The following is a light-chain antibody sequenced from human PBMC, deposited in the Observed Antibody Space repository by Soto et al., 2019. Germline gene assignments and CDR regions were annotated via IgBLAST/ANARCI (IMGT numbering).Light chain of an antibody. CDR1: RSTIGGNS. J-gene: IGLJ1*01. Sequence: QAVLTQPPSVSAAPGQKVTISCSGSRSTIGGNSVSWYQQLPGTAPKLLIYDDAKRPSGIPDRFSGSKSGTSATLGITGFRTGDEADYYCGSWDSSLSAYVFGTGTKVTVL. CDR3: GSWDSSLSAYV. V-gene: IGLV1-51*01. CDR2: DDA.